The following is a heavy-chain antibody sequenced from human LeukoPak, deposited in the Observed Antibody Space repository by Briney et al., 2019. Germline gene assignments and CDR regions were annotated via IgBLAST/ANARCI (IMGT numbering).Heavy chain of an antibody. J-gene: IGHJ4*02. V-gene: IGHV3-11*06. CDR2: ISSSSSYI. Sequence: GRSLRLSCAASGSTFSDYYMSWIRQAPGKGLEWVSSISSSSSYIYYADSVKGRFTISRDNAKNSLYLQMNSLRAEDTAVYYCASTMVRGGTIDYWGQGTLVTVSS. CDR1: GSTFSDYY. CDR3: ASTMVRGGTIDY. D-gene: IGHD3-10*01.